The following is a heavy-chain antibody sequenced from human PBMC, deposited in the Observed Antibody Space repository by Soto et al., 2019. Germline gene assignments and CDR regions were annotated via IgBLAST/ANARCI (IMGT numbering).Heavy chain of an antibody. D-gene: IGHD3-22*01. J-gene: IGHJ4*02. CDR2: ISAYNGNT. CDR1: GGTFSSYA. V-gene: IGHV1-18*01. Sequence: QVQLVQSGAEVKKPGSSVKVSCKASGGTFSSYAISWVRQAPGQGLEWMGWISAYNGNTNYAQKLQGRVTMTTDTSTSTAYMELRSLRSDDTAVYYCARDRAPGGDYYDSSGYPNDYWGQGTLVTVSS. CDR3: ARDRAPGGDYYDSSGYPNDY.